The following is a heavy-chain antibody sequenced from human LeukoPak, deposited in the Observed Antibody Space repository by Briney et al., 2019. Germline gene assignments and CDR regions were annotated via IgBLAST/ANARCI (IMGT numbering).Heavy chain of an antibody. D-gene: IGHD3-16*02. CDR3: ARVSMITFGGVVVFDY. J-gene: IGHJ4*02. CDR2: IKHCGST. Sequence: SGTLSLTCTVSGGSISSYYWSWIRQPPGKGLEWIGEIKHCGSTNYNPSLKSRVTISVDTSKNQFSLKLSSVTAADTAVYYCARVSMITFGGVVVFDYWGQGTLDTVSS. V-gene: IGHV4-34*01. CDR1: GGSISSYY.